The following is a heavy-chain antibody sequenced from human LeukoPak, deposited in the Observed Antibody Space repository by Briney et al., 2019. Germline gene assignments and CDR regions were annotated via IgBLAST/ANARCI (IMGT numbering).Heavy chain of an antibody. CDR3: AKLGGDIVVVLAAMSWFDP. D-gene: IGHD2-15*01. J-gene: IGHJ5*02. V-gene: IGHV3-23*01. CDR2: ITGSGGST. CDR1: GFTFSSYA. Sequence: GGSLRLSCAASGFTFSSYAMSWVRQAPGKGLEWVSAITGSGGSTYYADSVKGRFTISRDNSKNTLYLQMNSLRAEDTAVYYCAKLGGDIVVVLAAMSWFDPWGQGTLVTVSS.